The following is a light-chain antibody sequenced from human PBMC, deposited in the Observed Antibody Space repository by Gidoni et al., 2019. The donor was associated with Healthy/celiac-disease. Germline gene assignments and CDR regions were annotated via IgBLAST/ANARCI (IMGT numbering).Light chain of an antibody. V-gene: IGKV3-15*01. CDR3: QQYNNWPLLFT. CDR1: QSVSSN. Sequence: IVMTQSPATLSVSPGERATLSCRASQSVSSNLAWYQQKPGQAPRLLIYGASTRATGLPARFSGSGSGTEFTLTISSLQSEDFAVYYCQQYNNWPLLFTFGPGTKVEIK. CDR2: GAS. J-gene: IGKJ3*01.